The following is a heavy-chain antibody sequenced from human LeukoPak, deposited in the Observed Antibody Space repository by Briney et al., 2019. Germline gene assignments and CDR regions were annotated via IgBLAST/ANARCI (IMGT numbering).Heavy chain of an antibody. CDR1: GGSFSDYY. D-gene: IGHD1-26*01. Sequence: PSETLSLTCAVYGGSFSDYYWSWIRQPPGKGLEWIGEINHSGSTNYNPSLKSRVTISVDTSKNQFSLKLSSVTAADTAVYYCARLVVGATGAGLDYWGQGTLVTVSS. V-gene: IGHV4-34*01. CDR2: INHSGST. J-gene: IGHJ4*02. CDR3: ARLVVGATGAGLDY.